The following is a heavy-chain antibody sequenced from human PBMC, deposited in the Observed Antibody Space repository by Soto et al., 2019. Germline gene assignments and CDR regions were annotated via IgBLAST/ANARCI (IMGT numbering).Heavy chain of an antibody. CDR2: ISSNSAYI. CDR1: GLTFRSFT. J-gene: IGHJ5*02. Sequence: GWSLRLSCAASGLTFRSFTMNWVRQAPGKGLEWVSTISSNSAYIYYTDALMGRFTISRDNAKNSLHLQMNSLRAEDTAVYYCTRDASRESSARGWFDPWGPGTQVTVSS. V-gene: IGHV3-21*01. CDR3: TRDASRESSARGWFDP. D-gene: IGHD6-25*01.